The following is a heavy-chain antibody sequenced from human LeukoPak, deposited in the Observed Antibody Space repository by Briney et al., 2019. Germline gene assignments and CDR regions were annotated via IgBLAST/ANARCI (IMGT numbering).Heavy chain of an antibody. J-gene: IGHJ4*02. V-gene: IGHV3-48*03. CDR2: ISSSGSTI. D-gene: IGHD3-16*02. Sequence: GGPLRLSCAASGFTFSSYEMNWVRQAPGKGLEWVSYISSSGSTIYYADSVKGRFTISRDNAKNSLYLQMNSLRAEDTAVYYCARTSMITFGGVIVIPFDYWGQGTLVTVSS. CDR1: GFTFSSYE. CDR3: ARTSMITFGGVIVIPFDY.